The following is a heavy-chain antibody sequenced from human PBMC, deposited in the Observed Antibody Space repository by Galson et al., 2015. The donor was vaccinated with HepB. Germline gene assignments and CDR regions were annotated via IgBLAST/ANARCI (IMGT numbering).Heavy chain of an antibody. V-gene: IGHV3-23*01. CDR1: GFSFSSFH. CDR2: IRGSGGST. Sequence: SLRLSCAAFGFSFSSFHMSWVRQAPGKGLEWVSPIRGSGGSTYYADSVKGRFTISSENSKTTQYLQMHILRPGDTAVYYCAKETSSWVPYLDDWGQGTLVTVSS. J-gene: IGHJ4*02. CDR3: AKETSSWVPYLDD. D-gene: IGHD6-13*01.